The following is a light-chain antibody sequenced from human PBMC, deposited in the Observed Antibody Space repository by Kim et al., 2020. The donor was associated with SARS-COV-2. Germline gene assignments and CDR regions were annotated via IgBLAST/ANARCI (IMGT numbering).Light chain of an antibody. V-gene: IGLV1-44*01. Sequence: QSVLTQPPSASGTPGQRVTVSCSGSTSNIGKNVVNWYQHLPGTAPRLLIYSNNQRPSGVPDRFSASKSGTSASLAISGLQSEDEADYYCAAWDDSLNGWVFGGGTKVTVL. J-gene: IGLJ3*02. CDR1: TSNIGKNV. CDR3: AAWDDSLNGWV. CDR2: SNN.